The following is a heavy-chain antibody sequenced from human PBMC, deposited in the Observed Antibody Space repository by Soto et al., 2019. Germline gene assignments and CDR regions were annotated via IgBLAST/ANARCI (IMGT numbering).Heavy chain of an antibody. CDR2: IYYSGST. CDR1: GGSISSYY. D-gene: IGHD3-22*01. J-gene: IGHJ3*02. Sequence: PSETLSLTCTVSGGSISSYYWSWIRQPPGKGLEWIGYIYYSGSTNYNPSLKSRVTISVDTSKNQFSLKLSSVTAADTAVYYCARMSLGLYHYDSSGYYYVGDFAFDIWGQGTMVTVSS. CDR3: ARMSLGLYHYDSSGYYYVGDFAFDI. V-gene: IGHV4-59*01.